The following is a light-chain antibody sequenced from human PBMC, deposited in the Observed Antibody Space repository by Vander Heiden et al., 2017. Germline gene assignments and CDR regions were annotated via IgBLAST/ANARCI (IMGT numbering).Light chain of an antibody. CDR3: SSYTTSSTVV. J-gene: IGLJ3*02. Sequence: QSVLTQSPTVYRAPGQSITISCTGTSSHVGGYNFVSWSQQHPGKAPKLIIYEVSNRPSGVSNRFSGSKSGNTASLTISGLQAEDEADYYCSSYTTSSTVVFGGGTKLTVL. CDR2: EVS. CDR1: SSHVGGYNF. V-gene: IGLV2-14*01.